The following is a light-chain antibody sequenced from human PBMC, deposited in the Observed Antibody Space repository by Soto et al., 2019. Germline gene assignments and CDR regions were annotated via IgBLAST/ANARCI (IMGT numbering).Light chain of an antibody. CDR3: QQYDRYPLT. V-gene: IGKV1-5*03. CDR1: QSISNW. CDR2: KAS. J-gene: IGKJ4*01. Sequence: DIQMTQSPSTLSASVGDRVTITCRASQSISNWLAWYQKKPGKAPKLLLYKASNLESGVPSRFSGSVFGTEFTLTISSLQPDDFATYYCQQYDRYPLTFGGGTKVDNK.